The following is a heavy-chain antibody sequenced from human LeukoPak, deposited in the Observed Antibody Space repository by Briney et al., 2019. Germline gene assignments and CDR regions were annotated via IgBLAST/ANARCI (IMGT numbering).Heavy chain of an antibody. D-gene: IGHD3-10*01. Sequence: QSGGSLRLSCAASGFTFSGYSLTWVRQAPGRGLGWVASIKQDGSEKSYVDSVKGRFTISRDNAKNSLYLQMNSLAAEDTAVYYCASGGGSGTYIPYYYYVMDVWGQGTTVTVSS. CDR2: IKQDGSEK. J-gene: IGHJ6*02. CDR1: GFTFSGYS. CDR3: ASGGGSGTYIPYYYYVMDV. V-gene: IGHV3-7*01.